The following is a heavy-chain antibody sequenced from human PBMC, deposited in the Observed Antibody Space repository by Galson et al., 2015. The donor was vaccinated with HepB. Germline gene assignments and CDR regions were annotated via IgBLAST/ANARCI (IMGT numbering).Heavy chain of an antibody. CDR2: ISSSSGAI. CDR3: ARDLPWSFRGYGMDV. V-gene: IGHV3-48*04. CDR1: GFTFKTHS. J-gene: IGHJ6*02. Sequence: SLRLSCAASGFTFKTHSMNWVRQAPGKGLEWVPYISSSSGAIYYADSVKGRFTIFRDNAKNSLYLQMNSLRTADTAVYYCARDLPWSFRGYGMDVWGQGTTVTVSS. D-gene: IGHD2-21*01.